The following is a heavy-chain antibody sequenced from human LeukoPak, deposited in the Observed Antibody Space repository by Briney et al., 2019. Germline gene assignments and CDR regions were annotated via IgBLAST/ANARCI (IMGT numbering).Heavy chain of an antibody. CDR1: GGSISSSNW. Sequence: PSETLSLTCAVSGGSISSSNWWSWVRQPPGKGLEWIGEIYHSGSTNYNPSLKSRVTISVDKSKNQFSQKLSSVTAADTAVYYCARYYYDSSGLDYWGQGTLVTVSS. J-gene: IGHJ4*02. V-gene: IGHV4-4*02. CDR2: IYHSGST. D-gene: IGHD3-22*01. CDR3: ARYYYDSSGLDY.